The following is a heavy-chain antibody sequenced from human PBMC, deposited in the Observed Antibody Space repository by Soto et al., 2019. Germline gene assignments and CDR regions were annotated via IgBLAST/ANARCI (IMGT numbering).Heavy chain of an antibody. Sequence: SETLSLTCTVSGGSISSSSYYWGWIRQPPGKGLEWIGSIYYGGSTYYNPSLKSRVTISVDTSKNQFSLKLSSVTAADTAVYYCARHINPWAQGAFDIWGQGTMVTVSS. CDR2: IYYGGST. J-gene: IGHJ3*02. CDR1: GGSISSSSYY. D-gene: IGHD3-10*01. CDR3: ARHINPWAQGAFDI. V-gene: IGHV4-39*01.